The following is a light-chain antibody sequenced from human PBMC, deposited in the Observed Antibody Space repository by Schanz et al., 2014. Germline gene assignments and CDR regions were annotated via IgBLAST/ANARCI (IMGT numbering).Light chain of an antibody. V-gene: IGKV1-5*03. CDR2: KAS. CDR1: QSISSW. J-gene: IGKJ1*01. CDR3: QQYLVYRT. Sequence: DIQMTQSPSTLSASVGDRVAITCRASQSISSWLAWYQQKPGKAPNLLIYKASTLESGVPSRFSGSGSGTEFTLTISSLQAEDVAVYYCQQYLVYRTFGQGTKVEIK.